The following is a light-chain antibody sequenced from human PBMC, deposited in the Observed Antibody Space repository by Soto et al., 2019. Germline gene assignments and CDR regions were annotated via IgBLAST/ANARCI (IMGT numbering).Light chain of an antibody. Sequence: VLTQSPGTLSLAPLEISTLCCRASHSVSRTYLAWYQQKPGLAPRLLIYGTSDRATGTPDRFSGSGSGTDFTLTISRLEPEDSAVYYCQQFDDSVTSGQGTRLEIK. V-gene: IGKV3-20*01. CDR2: GTS. CDR1: HSVSRTY. CDR3: QQFDDSVT. J-gene: IGKJ5*01.